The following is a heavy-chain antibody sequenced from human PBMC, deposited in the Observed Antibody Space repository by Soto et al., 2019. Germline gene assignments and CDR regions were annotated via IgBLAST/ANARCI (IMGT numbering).Heavy chain of an antibody. CDR2: IYYSGST. CDR3: ARVNSYGYDIGYFDY. D-gene: IGHD5-18*01. V-gene: IGHV4-30-4*01. CDR1: GGSISSGDYY. J-gene: IGHJ4*02. Sequence: PSETLSLTCTVSGGSISSGDYYWSWIRQPPGKGLEWIGYIYYSGSTYYNPSLKSRVTISVDTSKNQFSLKLSSVTAADTAVYYCARVNSYGYDIGYFDYWGQGTLVTVSS.